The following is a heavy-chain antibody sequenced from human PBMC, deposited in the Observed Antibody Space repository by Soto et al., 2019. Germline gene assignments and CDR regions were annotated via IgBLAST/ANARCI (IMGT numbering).Heavy chain of an antibody. D-gene: IGHD3-3*01. Sequence: GPSVKVSCKASGYTFTSYDINWVRQATGQGLEWMGWMNPNSGNTGYAQKFQDRVTLTRNTSISTAYMELSSLRSEDTAVYYCARVLSWASYYDFWSGCYNYYYYGMDVWGQGTTVTVSS. CDR2: MNPNSGNT. CDR1: GYTFTSYD. CDR3: ARVLSWASYYDFWSGCYNYYYYGMDV. J-gene: IGHJ6*02. V-gene: IGHV1-8*01.